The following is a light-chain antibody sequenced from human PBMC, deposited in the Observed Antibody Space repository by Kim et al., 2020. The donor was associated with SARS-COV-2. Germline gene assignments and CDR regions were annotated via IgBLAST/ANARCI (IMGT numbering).Light chain of an antibody. V-gene: IGLV3-9*01. Sequence: ALGQKARITCGGNNIGSKNVHWYQQKPGQAPVLVIYRDSNRPSGIPERFSGSNSGNTATLTISRAQAGDEADYSCQVWDSSTRGVVFGGGTQLTVL. J-gene: IGLJ2*01. CDR2: RDS. CDR3: QVWDSSTRGVV. CDR1: NIGSKN.